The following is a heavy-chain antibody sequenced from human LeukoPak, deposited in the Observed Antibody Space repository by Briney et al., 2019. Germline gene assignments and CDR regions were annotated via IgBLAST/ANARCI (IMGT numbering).Heavy chain of an antibody. CDR2: IKSKTDGGTT. J-gene: IGHJ6*03. V-gene: IGHV3-15*01. Sequence: AGGSLRLSCAASGFTFSNAWMSWVRQAPGKGLEWVGRIKSKTDGGTTDYAAPVKGRFTISRDDSKNTLYLQMNSLKTADTAVYYCTTGITIFGVVSYYMDVWGKGTTVTVYS. D-gene: IGHD3-3*01. CDR3: TTGITIFGVVSYYMDV. CDR1: GFTFSNAW.